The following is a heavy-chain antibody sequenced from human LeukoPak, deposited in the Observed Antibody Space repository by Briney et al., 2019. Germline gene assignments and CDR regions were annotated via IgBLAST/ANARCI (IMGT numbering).Heavy chain of an antibody. CDR1: GGTFSSYA. V-gene: IGHV1-69*04. D-gene: IGHD2-2*01. CDR3: ARAHCSSTSCYGWFDP. J-gene: IGHJ5*02. CDR2: IIPILGIA. Sequence: RASVKVSCKASGGTFSSYAISWVRQAPGQGLEWMGRIIPILGIANYAQKFQGRVTITADKSTSTAYMELSSLRSEDTAVYYCARAHCSSTSCYGWFDPWGQGTLVTVSS.